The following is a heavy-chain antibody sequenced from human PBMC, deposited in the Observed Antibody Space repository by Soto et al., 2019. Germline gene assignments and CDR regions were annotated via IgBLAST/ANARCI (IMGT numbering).Heavy chain of an antibody. CDR3: ASGHDAYKVRY. CDR1: GGSISSGGTGSY. Sequence: QVQLQESGPGLVKPSQTLSLTCTVSGGSISSGGTGSYWTWIRQLPGKGLEWIGYIYYTGNTHYNPSLKSSPTISIDTSENQFSLKLTSVTAADTAVYFCASGHDAYKVRYWGQGTLVTVSS. CDR2: IYYTGNT. D-gene: IGHD1-1*01. J-gene: IGHJ4*02. V-gene: IGHV4-31*03.